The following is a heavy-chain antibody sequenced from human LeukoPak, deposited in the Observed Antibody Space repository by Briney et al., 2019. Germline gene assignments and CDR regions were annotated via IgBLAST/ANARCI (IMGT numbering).Heavy chain of an antibody. CDR1: GYTFTSYG. CDR3: ARDRGIAAAGPLSDYFDY. J-gene: IGHJ4*02. V-gene: IGHV1-18*01. D-gene: IGHD6-13*01. Sequence: ASVKVSCKASGYTFTSYGISWVRQAPGQGLEWKGWISAYNGNTNYAQKLQGRVTMTTDTSTSTAYMELRSLRSDDTAVYYCARDRGIAAAGPLSDYFDYWGQGTLVTVSS. CDR2: ISAYNGNT.